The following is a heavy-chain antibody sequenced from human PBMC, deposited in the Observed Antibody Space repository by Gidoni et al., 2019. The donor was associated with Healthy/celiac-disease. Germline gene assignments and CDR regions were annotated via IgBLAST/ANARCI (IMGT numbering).Heavy chain of an antibody. D-gene: IGHD6-6*01. CDR3: ARDSWSSSSSQAYYYYYYGMDV. V-gene: IGHV3-33*01. J-gene: IGHJ6*02. CDR1: GFTFSSYG. CDR2: IWYDGSNK. Sequence: QVQLVESGGGVVQPGRSLRLSCAAAGFTFSSYGMHWVRQAPGKGLEWVAVIWYDGSNKYYADSVKGRFTISRDNSKNTLYLQMNSLRAEDTAVYYCARDSWSSSSSQAYYYYYYGMDVWGQGTTVTVSS.